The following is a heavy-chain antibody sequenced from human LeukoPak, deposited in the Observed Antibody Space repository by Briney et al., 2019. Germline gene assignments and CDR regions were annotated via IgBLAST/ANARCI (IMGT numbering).Heavy chain of an antibody. CDR3: ARGRDPY. CDR2: IDHSGST. Sequence: SETLSLTCAVYGGSFSGYYWTWIRQPPGRGLEWIGEIDHSGSTNYNPSLKSRVAISVDTSKSQFSLKLNSVTAADTAMYYCARGRDPYWGQGTLVTVSS. D-gene: IGHD5-24*01. J-gene: IGHJ4*02. V-gene: IGHV4-34*01. CDR1: GGSFSGYY.